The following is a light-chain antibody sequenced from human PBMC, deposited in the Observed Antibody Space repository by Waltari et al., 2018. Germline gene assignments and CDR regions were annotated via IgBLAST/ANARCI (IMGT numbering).Light chain of an antibody. CDR1: SSDVGASNY. J-gene: IGLJ2*01. Sequence: QSALTQPPSASGSPGPSVTISCPGTSSDVGASNYVSWYQHHPDKAPQLMIFEVPQRPSGVPDRFSGSKSGNTASLTVSGLQAEDEADYYCFSYAGSNNLVFGGGTKLTVL. CDR2: EVP. V-gene: IGLV2-8*01. CDR3: FSYAGSNNLV.